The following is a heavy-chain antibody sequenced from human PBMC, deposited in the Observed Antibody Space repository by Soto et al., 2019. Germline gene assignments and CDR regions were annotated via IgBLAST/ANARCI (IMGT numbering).Heavy chain of an antibody. CDR2: IYPGDSDT. Sequence: PGESRKISCKGSGYSFTSYWIGWVRQRPGKGLEWMGIIYPGDSDTRYSPSFQGQVTISADKSISTASLQWSSLKASGTGMYYCARYLLIWFGESVYGMDVWGQGTTVNVSS. D-gene: IGHD3-10*01. V-gene: IGHV5-51*01. J-gene: IGHJ6*02. CDR1: GYSFTSYW. CDR3: ARYLLIWFGESVYGMDV.